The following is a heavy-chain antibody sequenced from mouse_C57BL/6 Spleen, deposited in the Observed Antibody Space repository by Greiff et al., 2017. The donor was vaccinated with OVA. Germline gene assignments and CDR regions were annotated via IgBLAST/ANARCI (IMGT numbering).Heavy chain of an antibody. V-gene: IGHV1-4*01. CDR1: GYTFTSYT. J-gene: IGHJ2*01. Sequence: VKLMESGAELARPGASVKMSCKASGYTFTSYTMHWVKQRPGQGLEWIGYINPSSGYTKYNQKFKDKATLTADKSSSTAYMQLSSLTSEDSAVYYCARDAGSSYGVDYWGQGTTLTVSS. D-gene: IGHD1-1*01. CDR2: INPSSGYT. CDR3: ARDAGSSYGVDY.